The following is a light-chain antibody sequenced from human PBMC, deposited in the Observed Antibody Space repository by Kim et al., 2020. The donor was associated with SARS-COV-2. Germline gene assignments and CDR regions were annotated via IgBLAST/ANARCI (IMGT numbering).Light chain of an antibody. Sequence: PGKAVTHSCWASQSVDRYLAWYQQKPGQAPRLIIYGASNRVTGIPARFSASGSGTDFTLPISSLQPEDFAIYYCQQRSDWPPRLTFGGGTKVDIK. J-gene: IGKJ4*01. CDR2: GAS. V-gene: IGKV3-11*01. CDR3: QQRSDWPPRLT. CDR1: QSVDRY.